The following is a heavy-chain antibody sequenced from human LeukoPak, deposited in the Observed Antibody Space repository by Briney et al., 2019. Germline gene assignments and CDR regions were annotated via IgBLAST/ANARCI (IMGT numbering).Heavy chain of an antibody. D-gene: IGHD6-6*01. J-gene: IGHJ6*03. CDR1: GGSISSYY. Sequence: SETLSLTCTVSGGSISSYYWSWIRQPPGKGLEWIGYIYYSGSTNYNPSLKSRVTISVDTSKNQFSLKLSSVTAADTAVYYCARAGLRSIAARPPRVYYYMDVWGKGTTVTVSS. CDR2: IYYSGST. V-gene: IGHV4-59*12. CDR3: ARAGLRSIAARPPRVYYYMDV.